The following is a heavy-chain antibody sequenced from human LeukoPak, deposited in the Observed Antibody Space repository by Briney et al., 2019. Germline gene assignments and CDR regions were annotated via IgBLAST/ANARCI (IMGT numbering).Heavy chain of an antibody. CDR3: AKDRSMDGEAPR. D-gene: IGHD2-21*01. CDR1: GFTFSNAW. V-gene: IGHV3-23*01. J-gene: IGHJ4*02. CDR2: IIGSGGST. Sequence: PRGSLRLSCAASGFTFSNAWMSWVRQAPGKGLEWVSAIIGSGGSTYYADSVKGRFTISRDNSKNTLYLQMNSLRAEDTAVYYCAKDRSMDGEAPRWGQGTLVTVCS.